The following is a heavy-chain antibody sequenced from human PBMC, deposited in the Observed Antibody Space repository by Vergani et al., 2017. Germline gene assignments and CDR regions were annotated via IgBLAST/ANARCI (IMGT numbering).Heavy chain of an antibody. J-gene: IGHJ5*02. Sequence: EVQLVESGGGLVQPGGSLRLSCAASGFTFSSYWRSWVRQAPGKGLEWVANIKHDGSEKYYVDSVKGRFTISRDNAKNSLYLQMNSLRAEDTAVYYCARGSGGTIEPWGQGALVTVSS. V-gene: IGHV3-7*01. D-gene: IGHD3-10*01. CDR3: ARGSGGTIEP. CDR1: GFTFSSYW. CDR2: IKHDGSEK.